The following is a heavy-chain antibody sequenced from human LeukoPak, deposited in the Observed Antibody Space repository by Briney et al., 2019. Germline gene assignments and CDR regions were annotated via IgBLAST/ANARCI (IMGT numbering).Heavy chain of an antibody. D-gene: IGHD3-10*01. V-gene: IGHV3-13*01. CDR3: ARGPVGNGSGSSRMDV. CDR1: GFTFSSYG. CDR2: IGTAGDT. J-gene: IGHJ6*02. Sequence: GGSLRLSCAASGFTFSSYGMHWVRQATGKGLEWVSAIGTAGDTYYPGSVKGRFTISRENAKNSLYLQMNSLRAGDTAVYYCARGPVGNGSGSSRMDVWGQGTTVTVSS.